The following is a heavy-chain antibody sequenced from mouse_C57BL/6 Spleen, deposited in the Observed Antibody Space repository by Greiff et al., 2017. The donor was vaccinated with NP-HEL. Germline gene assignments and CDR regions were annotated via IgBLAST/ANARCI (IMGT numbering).Heavy chain of an antibody. CDR3: ARDSYDYSYAMDY. Sequence: EVKVVESAGGLVQPGRSMKLSCTASGFTFSDYYMAWVRQVPEKGLEWVANINYDGSSTYYLYSLKSRFIISRDNAKNILYLQMSSLKSEDTATYYCARDSYDYSYAMDYWGQGTSVTVSS. V-gene: IGHV5-16*01. CDR1: GFTFSDYY. CDR2: INYDGSST. J-gene: IGHJ4*01. D-gene: IGHD2-4*01.